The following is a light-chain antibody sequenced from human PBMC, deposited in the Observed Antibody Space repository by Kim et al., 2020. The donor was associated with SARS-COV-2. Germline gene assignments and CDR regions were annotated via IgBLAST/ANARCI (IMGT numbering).Light chain of an antibody. CDR2: DVS. V-gene: IGLV2-14*03. CDR3: SSYTSSSTQV. CDR1: SSDVGGYNY. J-gene: IGLJ1*01. Sequence: GQSITISCTGTSSDVGGYNYVSWYQQHPGKAPKLMIYDVSNRPSGVSNRFSGSKSGNTASLTISGPQAEDEADYYCSSYTSSSTQVFGTGTKVTVL.